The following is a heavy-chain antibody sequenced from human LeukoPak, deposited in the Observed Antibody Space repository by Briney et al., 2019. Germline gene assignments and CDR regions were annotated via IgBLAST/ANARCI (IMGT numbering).Heavy chain of an antibody. D-gene: IGHD3-9*01. CDR2: INTNTGNP. CDR1: GYTFTSYA. V-gene: IGHV7-4-1*02. CDR3: ARGPRVAIFGRTLREYFDY. J-gene: IGHJ4*02. Sequence: ASVKVSCKASGYTFTSYAMNWVRQAPGQGLEWMGWINTNTGNPTYAQGFTGRFVFSLDSSVSTAYLQISSLKAEDTAVYYCARGPRVAIFGRTLREYFDYWGQGTLVTVSS.